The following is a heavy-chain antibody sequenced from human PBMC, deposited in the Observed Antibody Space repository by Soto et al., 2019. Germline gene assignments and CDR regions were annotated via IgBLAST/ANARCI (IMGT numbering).Heavy chain of an antibody. D-gene: IGHD2-2*01. CDR1: GGTFSSYA. J-gene: IGHJ6*02. CDR2: IIPIFGTA. CDR3: ARPSYGLGYCSSTSCYAGQVYYYYGMDV. V-gene: IGHV1-69*13. Sequence: ASVKVSCKASGGTFSSYAISWVRQAPGQGLEWMGGIIPIFGTANYAQKFQGRVTITADESTSTAYMELSSLRSEDTAVYYCARPSYGLGYCSSTSCYAGQVYYYYGMDVWGQGTTVTVSS.